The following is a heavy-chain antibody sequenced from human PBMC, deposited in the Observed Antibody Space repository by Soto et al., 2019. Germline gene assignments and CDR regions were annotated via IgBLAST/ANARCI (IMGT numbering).Heavy chain of an antibody. CDR2: ISSSSSTI. J-gene: IGHJ6*02. V-gene: IGHV3-48*02. CDR3: ARDLTGYPFYCMDV. Sequence: EVQLVESGGGLVQPGGSLRVCCAASGFTFSSYSMNWVRQAPGKGLEWVSYISSSSSTIYYADSVKGRFTISRDNAKNSLYLQMNSLRDEDTAVYYCARDLTGYPFYCMDVWGQGTTVTVSS. CDR1: GFTFSSYS. D-gene: IGHD1-1*01.